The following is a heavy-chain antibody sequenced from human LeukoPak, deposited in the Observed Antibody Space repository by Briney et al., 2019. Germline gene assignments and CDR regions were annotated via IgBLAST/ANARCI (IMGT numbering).Heavy chain of an antibody. D-gene: IGHD6-19*01. CDR2: INHSGYT. CDR3: TRAVAGHPD. CDR1: GVAFSNYY. V-gene: IGHV4-34*01. Sequence: SETLSLTCAVSGVAFSNYYWSWVRQSPRQGLEWIGEINHSGYTNYNPSLKSRVTVSIDTSKNQFSLLLTSVTAADAGVYYCTRAVAGHPDWGQGTLVTVSS. J-gene: IGHJ4*02.